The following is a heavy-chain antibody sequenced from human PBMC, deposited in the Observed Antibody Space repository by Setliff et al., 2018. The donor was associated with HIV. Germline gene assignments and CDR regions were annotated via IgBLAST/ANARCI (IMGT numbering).Heavy chain of an antibody. D-gene: IGHD2-8*01. CDR1: GGSLANYY. V-gene: IGHV4-34*12. J-gene: IGHJ6*02. Sequence: ETLSLTCTLYGGSLANYYWTWIRQSPEKGLEWIGEIVDSGSTNYSPSLKSRVTISLDTSKKQFSLRLNSVTAADTGVYYCARAPSCADSWCYMYYYYYYGMDVWGLGTTVTVSS. CDR3: ARAPSCADSWCYMYYYYYYGMDV. CDR2: IVDSGST.